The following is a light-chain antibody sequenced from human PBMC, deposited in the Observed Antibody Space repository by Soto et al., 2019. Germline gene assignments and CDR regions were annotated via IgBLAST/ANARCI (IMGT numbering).Light chain of an antibody. CDR1: QDITNY. V-gene: IGKV1-33*01. Sequence: DLQMTQSPSSLSASVGDRVTITCQASQDITNYLNWYQQKPGKAPRLLVYDVSNLDTGVPSRFSGSGSVTHFSFTISSLHTEDIATYYCQQFDSLPITFGQGTRLEI. J-gene: IGKJ5*01. CDR2: DVS. CDR3: QQFDSLPIT.